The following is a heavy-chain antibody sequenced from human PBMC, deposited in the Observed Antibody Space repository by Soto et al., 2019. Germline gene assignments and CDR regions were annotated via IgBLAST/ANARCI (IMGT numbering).Heavy chain of an antibody. J-gene: IGHJ1*01. CDR3: ARSPSCLGYCPEYFQH. CDR2: IYDSGST. Sequence: SETLSLTCTVSVGSISGGDYYWNWIRQHPGKGLEWIGYIYDSGSTSYNPSLKSRVTISADTSKNQFSLKLSSVTVADTAVYYCARSPSCLGYCPEYFQHWGQGTLVTVSS. CDR1: VGSISGGDYY. D-gene: IGHD2-15*01. V-gene: IGHV4-31*03.